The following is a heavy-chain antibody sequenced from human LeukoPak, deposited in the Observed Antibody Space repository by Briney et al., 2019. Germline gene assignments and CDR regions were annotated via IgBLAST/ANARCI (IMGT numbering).Heavy chain of an antibody. CDR2: INHSGSI. CDR1: GGSFSGYY. J-gene: IGHJ6*03. Sequence: SETLSLTCAVYGGSFSGYYWSWIRQPPGKGLEWIGEINHSGSINYNPSLKSRVTISVDTSKNQFSLKLSSVTAADTAVYYCARGTALSDYYYMDVWGKGTTVTVSS. CDR3: ARGTALSDYYYMDV. V-gene: IGHV4-34*01. D-gene: IGHD2-2*01.